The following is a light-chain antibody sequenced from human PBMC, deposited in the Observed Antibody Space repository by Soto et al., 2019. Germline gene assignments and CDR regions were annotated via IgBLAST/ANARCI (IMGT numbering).Light chain of an antibody. Sequence: IVLTQSPGTLSWSPGERATLSCRSSQSFSSSYLAWYQQKPGQAPRLLIYGASSRATGIPDRFSGGGSGTDFSLTISRLDPEDFAVYYCQQYSSSPITFGQGTRLEIK. V-gene: IGKV3-20*01. CDR3: QQYSSSPIT. CDR2: GAS. J-gene: IGKJ5*01. CDR1: QSFSSSY.